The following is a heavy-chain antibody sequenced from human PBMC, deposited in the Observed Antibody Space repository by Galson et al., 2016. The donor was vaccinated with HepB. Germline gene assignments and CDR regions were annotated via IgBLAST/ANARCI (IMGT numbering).Heavy chain of an antibody. CDR2: ISRSGDST. D-gene: IGHD1-26*01. CDR3: VQGSTAPAV. V-gene: IGHV3-23*01. CDR1: GFTFNNYG. J-gene: IGHJ6*04. Sequence: SLRLSCAASGFTFNNYGLTWVRQAPGKGLEVVSSISRSGDSTDYADTVKGRFTISRDNSKKTLPLQMNSLRAEDTAVYYCVQGSTAPAVWGKGTTVTVSS.